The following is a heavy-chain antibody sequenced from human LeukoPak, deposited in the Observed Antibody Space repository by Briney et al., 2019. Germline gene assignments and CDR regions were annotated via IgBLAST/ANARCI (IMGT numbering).Heavy chain of an antibody. Sequence: PGGSLRLSCAATGFTFSSYGIHWVRQAPGKGLEWVALISYDGTNKYYGDSVKGRFTISRDNSKNTLYLQMDSLRAEDTAVHYCAKDRIWFGELDYWGQGTLVTVSS. CDR1: GFTFSSYG. J-gene: IGHJ4*02. CDR2: ISYDGTNK. CDR3: AKDRIWFGELDY. D-gene: IGHD3-10*01. V-gene: IGHV3-30*18.